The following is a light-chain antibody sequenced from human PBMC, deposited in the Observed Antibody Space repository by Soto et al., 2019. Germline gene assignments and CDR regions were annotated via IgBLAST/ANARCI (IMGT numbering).Light chain of an antibody. CDR3: QQYNSVPWT. CDR2: DAS. Sequence: MTQSPSTLSASVGDRVTITCRASQSIRSWLAWYQQRPGQAPKVLIYDASNLASGVPSRFSGSGSGTEFPLTISSLQPDEFANYYCQQYNSVPWTFGRGTKVEIK. V-gene: IGKV1-5*01. CDR1: QSIRSW. J-gene: IGKJ1*01.